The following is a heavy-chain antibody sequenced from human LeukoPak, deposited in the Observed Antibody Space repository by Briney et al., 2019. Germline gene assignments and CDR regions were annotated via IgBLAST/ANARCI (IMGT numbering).Heavy chain of an antibody. J-gene: IGHJ4*02. D-gene: IGHD1-26*01. CDR3: TTDGVGVEGATYDN. V-gene: IGHV3-15*01. CDR1: GFTFINAW. CDR2: IKAKAHGGTI. Sequence: GGSLRLSCAASGFTFINAWRAWVRQAPGKGLEWVGRIKAKAHGGTIEYAAPVKSRFTISRDDSKNTLYLQMNSLKTEDTAVYYCTTDGVGVEGATYDNWGQGTLVSVSS.